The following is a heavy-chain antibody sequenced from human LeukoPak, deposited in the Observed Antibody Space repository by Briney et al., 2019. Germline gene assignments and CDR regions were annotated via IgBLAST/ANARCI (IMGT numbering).Heavy chain of an antibody. Sequence: SETLSLTCTVSGGSISSYYWTWIRQPPGKGLEWIGYIYYSGNTSYNPSLKSRVTISVDTSKNQISLKLSSVTAADTAVYYCARTPRGYSGYLSFYYYMDVWGKGTTVTVSS. CDR1: GGSISSYY. J-gene: IGHJ6*03. CDR2: IYYSGNT. D-gene: IGHD5-12*01. CDR3: ARTPRGYSGYLSFYYYMDV. V-gene: IGHV4-59*08.